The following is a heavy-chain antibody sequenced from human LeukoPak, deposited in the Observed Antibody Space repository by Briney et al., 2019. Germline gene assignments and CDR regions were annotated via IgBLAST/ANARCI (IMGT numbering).Heavy chain of an antibody. CDR3: AKDRYYGSGSYYRIFDY. Sequence: GGSLRLSCAASGFTFSSYAISSVRQAPGKGLGWVSAISGSGGSTYYADSVKGRFTISRDNSKNTLYLQMNSLRAEDTAVYYCAKDRYYGSGSYYRIFDYWGQGTLVTVSS. D-gene: IGHD3-10*01. CDR2: ISGSGGST. V-gene: IGHV3-23*01. J-gene: IGHJ4*02. CDR1: GFTFSSYA.